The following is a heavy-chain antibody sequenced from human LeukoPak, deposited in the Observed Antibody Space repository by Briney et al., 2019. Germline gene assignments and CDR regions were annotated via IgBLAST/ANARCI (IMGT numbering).Heavy chain of an antibody. Sequence: ASVKVSCKASGYTFTGYYMHWVRQAPGHGLEWMGWINPNSGGTNYAQKFQGRVTMTRDTSISTAYMELSRLRSDGTAVYYCARDRLAAAGNWFDPWGQGTLVTVSS. V-gene: IGHV1-2*02. D-gene: IGHD6-13*01. CDR3: ARDRLAAAGNWFDP. J-gene: IGHJ5*02. CDR2: INPNSGGT. CDR1: GYTFTGYY.